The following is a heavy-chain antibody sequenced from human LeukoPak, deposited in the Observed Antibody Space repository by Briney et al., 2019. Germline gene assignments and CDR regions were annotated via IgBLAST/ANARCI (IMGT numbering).Heavy chain of an antibody. J-gene: IGHJ5*02. CDR1: GYTFTSYD. CDR2: MNPNSGNT. V-gene: IGHV1-8*01. Sequence: ASVKVSCKASGYTFTSYDINWVGQATGQGLEWMGWMNPNSGNTGYAQKFQGRVTMTRNTSISTAYMELSSLRPEDTAVYYCARGRGFCSSTSCYNWFDPWGQGTLVTVSS. CDR3: ARGRGFCSSTSCYNWFDP. D-gene: IGHD2-2*01.